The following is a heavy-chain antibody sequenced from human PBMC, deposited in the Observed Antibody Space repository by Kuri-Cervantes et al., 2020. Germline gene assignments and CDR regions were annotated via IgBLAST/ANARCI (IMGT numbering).Heavy chain of an antibody. D-gene: IGHD3-16*01. CDR1: GFTLSSYA. CDR3: VTDLQMITVY. CDR2: IRNKANSYTT. V-gene: IGHV3-72*01. Sequence: GGSLRLSCAASGFTLSSYAMSWVRQAPGKGLEWVGRIRNKANSYTTEYAASVKGRFTTSRDDSKSSVYLQMNSLKTEDTAVYYCVTDLQMITVYWGQGTLVTVSS. J-gene: IGHJ4*02.